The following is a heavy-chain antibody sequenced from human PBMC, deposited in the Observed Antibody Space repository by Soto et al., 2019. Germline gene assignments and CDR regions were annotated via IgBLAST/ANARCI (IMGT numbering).Heavy chain of an antibody. CDR1: GYTFTSYD. CDR3: ARGPGCSSTSCYTGLDY. V-gene: IGHV1-8*01. D-gene: IGHD2-2*02. Sequence: ASVKVSCKASGYTFTSYDINWVRQATGQGLEWMGWMNPNSGNTGYAQKFQGRVTMTRNTSISTAYMELSSLRSEDTAVYYCARGPGCSSTSCYTGLDYWGQGTLVTVSS. J-gene: IGHJ4*02. CDR2: MNPNSGNT.